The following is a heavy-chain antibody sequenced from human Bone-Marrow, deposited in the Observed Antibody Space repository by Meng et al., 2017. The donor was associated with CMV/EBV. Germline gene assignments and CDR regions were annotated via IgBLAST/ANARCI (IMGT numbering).Heavy chain of an antibody. J-gene: IGHJ4*02. V-gene: IGHV3-23*03. CDR1: GFTFSSYA. D-gene: IGHD5/OR15-5a*01. Sequence: GESLKISCAASGFTFSSYAMGWVRQAPGKGLEWVSVIYSGGSSTYYADSVKGRFTISRDNAKNSLYLQMNSLSADDTAVYYCARRRVPYYFDYWGQGTLVTVSS. CDR3: ARRRVPYYFDY. CDR2: IYSGGSST.